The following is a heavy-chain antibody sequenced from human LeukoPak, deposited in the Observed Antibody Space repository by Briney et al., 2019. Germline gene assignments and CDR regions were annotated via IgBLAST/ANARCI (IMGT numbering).Heavy chain of an antibody. CDR2: IYYSGST. Sequence: SETLSLTCTVSGVSISSSSYYWGWIRQPPGKVLEWIGSIYYSGSTYYNPSLKSRVTISVDTSKNQFSPKLSSVTAADTAVYYCARQEYRHYYYYYGMDVWGQGTTVTVSS. CDR1: GVSISSSSYY. CDR3: ARQEYRHYYYYYGMDV. V-gene: IGHV4-39*01. J-gene: IGHJ6*02. D-gene: IGHD2/OR15-2a*01.